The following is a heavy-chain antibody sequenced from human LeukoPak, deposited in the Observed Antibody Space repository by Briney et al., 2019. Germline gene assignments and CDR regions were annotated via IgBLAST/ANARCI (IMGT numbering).Heavy chain of an antibody. D-gene: IGHD6-19*01. J-gene: IGHJ5*02. CDR3: ARHRSGSSWFAP. V-gene: IGHV4-59*08. CDR1: GGSISSYY. Sequence: SETLSLTCTVSGGSISSYYWSWIRQPPGKGLEWIGYIFDSGTTNYNPSLKSRVTISVDTSKSQFSLRLSSLTAADTAVYYCARHRSGSSWFAPWGQGTLVTVSS. CDR2: IFDSGTT.